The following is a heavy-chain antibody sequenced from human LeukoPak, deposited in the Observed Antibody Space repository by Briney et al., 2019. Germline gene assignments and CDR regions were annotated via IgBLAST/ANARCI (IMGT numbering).Heavy chain of an antibody. V-gene: IGHV3-30*03. CDR1: GFTFSSYG. J-gene: IGHJ6*02. CDR2: ISYDGSNK. Sequence: PGRSLRLSCAASGFTFSSYGMHWVRQAPGKGLEWVAVISYDGSNKYYADSVKGRFTISRDNSKNTLYLQMNSLRAEDTAVYYCARGYCSSTSCYMDVWGQGTTVT. D-gene: IGHD2-2*01. CDR3: ARGYCSSTSCYMDV.